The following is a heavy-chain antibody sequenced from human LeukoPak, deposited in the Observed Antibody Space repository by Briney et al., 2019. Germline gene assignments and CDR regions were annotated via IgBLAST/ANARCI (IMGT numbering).Heavy chain of an antibody. V-gene: IGHV4-4*07. CDR1: GGSISSYY. CDR3: ARDSSSGWYSKVDY. CDR2: IYTSGST. D-gene: IGHD6-19*01. Sequence: SETLSLTCTVSGGSISSYYWSWIRQPAGKGLEWIGRIYTSGSTNYNPSLKSRVTISVDTSKNQFSLKLSSVTAADTAVYYCARDSSSGWYSKVDYWGQGTLVTVSS. J-gene: IGHJ4*02.